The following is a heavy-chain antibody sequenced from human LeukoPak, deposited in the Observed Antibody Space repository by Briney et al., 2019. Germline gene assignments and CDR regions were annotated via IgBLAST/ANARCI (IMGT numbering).Heavy chain of an antibody. CDR3: ARRTGYPGLDWFDP. CDR2: INPDSGVT. V-gene: IGHV1-2*02. CDR1: TYIFTGYY. D-gene: IGHD1-1*01. J-gene: IGHJ5*02. Sequence: ASVKVSCKASTYIFTGYYMHWVRQAPGQGLEWMGWINPDSGVTNYAQKFQGRVTMTRDTSISTAYMELSRLRSDDTAVYYCARRTGYPGLDWFDPWGQGTLVTVSS.